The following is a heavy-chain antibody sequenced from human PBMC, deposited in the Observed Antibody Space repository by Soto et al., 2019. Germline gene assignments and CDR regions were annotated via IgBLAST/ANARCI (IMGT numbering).Heavy chain of an antibody. CDR1: GFTFSNYW. CDR3: VRDSHGDY. J-gene: IGHJ4*02. Sequence: EVQLVESGGGLVQPGGSLRLSCAGSGFTFSNYWMHWVRQAPGKGLEWVSRIDHDGPTDYADSVRGRFTSSRDNAENTRYLQMNSLRPEDTAVYYCVRDSHGDYWGQGTLVTVSS. CDR2: IDHDGPT. V-gene: IGHV3-74*01.